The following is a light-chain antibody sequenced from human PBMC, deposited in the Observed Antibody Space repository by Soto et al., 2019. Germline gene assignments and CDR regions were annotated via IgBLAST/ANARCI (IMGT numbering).Light chain of an antibody. Sequence: DIVMTQSPDSLAVSLGERATINCKSNQSVLYNSNNKNYLAWYQQKPGHTPKLLIYWASMRESGVPDRFSGSGSGTDFTLTISSLQAEDVAVYYCQQYYSIPYTFGQGTKLEIK. CDR1: QSVLYNSNNKNY. J-gene: IGKJ2*01. CDR3: QQYYSIPYT. CDR2: WAS. V-gene: IGKV4-1*01.